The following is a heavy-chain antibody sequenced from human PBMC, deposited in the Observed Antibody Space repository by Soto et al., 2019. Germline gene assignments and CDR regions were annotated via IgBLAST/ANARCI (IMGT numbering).Heavy chain of an antibody. Sequence: EVQLVESGGGLVQPGGSLRLSCAASGFTVSSNYKSWVRQAPGKGLEWVSVIYSGGSTYYADSVKGRFTISRDNSKNTXYXXMNSLRAEDTAVYYCASSNYGSGSYDSYYYYGMDVWGQGTTVTVSS. D-gene: IGHD3-10*01. V-gene: IGHV3-66*01. CDR2: IYSGGST. CDR1: GFTVSSNY. J-gene: IGHJ6*02. CDR3: ASSNYGSGSYDSYYYYGMDV.